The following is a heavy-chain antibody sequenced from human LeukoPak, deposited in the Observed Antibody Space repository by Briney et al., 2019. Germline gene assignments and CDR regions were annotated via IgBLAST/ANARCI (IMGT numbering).Heavy chain of an antibody. V-gene: IGHV4-34*01. J-gene: IGHJ3*02. CDR2: NNHSGST. Sequence: SETLSLPCAVYGGPFSRYYWSGLHQPPGKGLECIGENNHSGSTNYNPSLKSRVTISVDTPKNQFSLTLSSLNAPDNDGQDLARGIRRVRAVIMMGAFAIWGQGTMVTVSS. D-gene: IGHD3-10*01. CDR1: GGPFSRYY. CDR3: ARGIRRVRAVIMMGAFAI.